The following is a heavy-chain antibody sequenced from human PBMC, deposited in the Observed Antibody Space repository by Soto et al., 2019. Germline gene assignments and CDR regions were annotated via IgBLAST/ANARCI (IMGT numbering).Heavy chain of an antibody. CDR2: IHPNSGDT. Sequence: QAQLVQSGAEVKEPGASMKVSCKASGYTFTGYYINWVRQAPGQGPEYMGWIHPNSGDTKHGEKFQDRVIMTRHTSINTASVELMRLTSDDTAVYYCVRDSSTQAWKWFDPWGQGTLVTVSS. V-gene: IGHV1-2*02. D-gene: IGHD1-1*01. CDR1: GYTFTGYY. J-gene: IGHJ5*02. CDR3: VRDSSTQAWKWFDP.